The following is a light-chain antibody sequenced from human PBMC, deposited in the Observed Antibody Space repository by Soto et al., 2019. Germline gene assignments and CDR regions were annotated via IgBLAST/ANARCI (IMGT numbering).Light chain of an antibody. CDR3: QQRNNWPIT. CDR1: QSVSSY. Sequence: EIGLTQSPATLSLSPGERATLSCRASQSVSSYLAWYQHKPGQAPRLLIYDASNRATGIPARFSGSGSGTDFTLTISSLEPEDFAVYYSQQRNNWPITFGQGTRLEIK. CDR2: DAS. V-gene: IGKV3-11*01. J-gene: IGKJ5*01.